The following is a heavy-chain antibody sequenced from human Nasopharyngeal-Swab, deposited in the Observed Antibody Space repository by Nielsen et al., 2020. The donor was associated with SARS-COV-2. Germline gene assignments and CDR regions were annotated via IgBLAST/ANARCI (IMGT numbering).Heavy chain of an antibody. CDR2: INHDGST. J-gene: IGHJ4*02. Sequence: SETLSLTCAVYGGSFSAKYWTWIRQPPGKGLEWIGEINHDGSTNYNPSLKSRVALSVDTSKNQFSLKLSSVTAADTAVYYCATHYYDSSGYFQGDYWGQGTLVTVSS. CDR3: ATHYYDSSGYFQGDY. V-gene: IGHV4-34*01. CDR1: GGSFSAKY. D-gene: IGHD3-22*01.